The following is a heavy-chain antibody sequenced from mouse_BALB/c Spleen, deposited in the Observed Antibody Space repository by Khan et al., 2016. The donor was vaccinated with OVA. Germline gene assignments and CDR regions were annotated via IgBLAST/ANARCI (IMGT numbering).Heavy chain of an antibody. CDR2: MSSGSSTI. D-gene: IGHD2-1*01. J-gene: IGHJ1*01. CDR3: ARSGGNFHWYFDV. Sequence: EVELVESGGGLVQPGGSRKLSCAASGFTFSSFGMHWVRQAPKKGLEWVAYMSSGSSTIYYVDTVKGRFTISRDNPKNTLFLQMTSLRSEDTAMYYCARSGGNFHWYFDVWGAGTSVIVSS. V-gene: IGHV5-17*02. CDR1: GFTFSSFG.